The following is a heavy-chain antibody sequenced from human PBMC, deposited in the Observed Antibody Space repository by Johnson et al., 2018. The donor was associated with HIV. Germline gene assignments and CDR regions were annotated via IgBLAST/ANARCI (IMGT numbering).Heavy chain of an antibody. CDR1: GFTFSDYN. D-gene: IGHD3-22*01. V-gene: IGHV3-11*04. CDR2: ISRSGTTI. J-gene: IGHJ3*02. CDR3: ARIRVAVITEVGAFDI. Sequence: VQLVESGGGLVQPGGSLRLSCATSGFTFSDYNMNWIRQAPGKGLEWISYISRSGTTIYYAASVKGRFTISRDNAKNTLYLQMNSLRTEDTAVYYCARIRVAVITEVGAFDIWGQGTMVTVSS.